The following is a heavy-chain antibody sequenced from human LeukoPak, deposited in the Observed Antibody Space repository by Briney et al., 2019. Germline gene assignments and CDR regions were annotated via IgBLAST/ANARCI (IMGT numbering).Heavy chain of an antibody. CDR1: GGSISSYY. V-gene: IGHV4-59*01. Sequence: SETLSLTCTVSGGSISSYYRSWIRQPPGKGLEWIGYIYYSGSTNYNPSLKSRVTISVDTSKNQFSLELTSVTAADTAVYYCASLRGFSYGFDYWGQGTLVTVSS. CDR3: ASLRGFSYGFDY. J-gene: IGHJ4*02. D-gene: IGHD5-18*01. CDR2: IYYSGST.